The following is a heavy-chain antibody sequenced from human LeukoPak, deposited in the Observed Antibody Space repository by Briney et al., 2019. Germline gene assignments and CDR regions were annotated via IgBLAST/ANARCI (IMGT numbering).Heavy chain of an antibody. J-gene: IGHJ4*02. Sequence: SETLSLTCTVSDGSISSFYWSWIRQPPGKGLQWIGYIYYTGSTNYKPSLKSRVTISLDTSKNQFSLKLSSVTAADTAVYYCARGTGNFDYWGQGTLVTVSS. V-gene: IGHV4-59*01. CDR2: IYYTGST. CDR3: ARGTGNFDY. CDR1: DGSISSFY. D-gene: IGHD1-1*01.